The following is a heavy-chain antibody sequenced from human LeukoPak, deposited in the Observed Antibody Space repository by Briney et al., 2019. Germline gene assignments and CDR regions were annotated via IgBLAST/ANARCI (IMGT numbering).Heavy chain of an antibody. Sequence: NPGGSLRLSCAASGFTFSTYTMSWVRQAPGKGLEWVSCISSRSSYIYYADSVKGRFTISRDNAKNSLYLQVSSLRAEDTAVYYCARGSRYDSSGYYPYYFDYWGQGALVTVSS. V-gene: IGHV3-21*01. CDR2: ISSRSSYI. CDR1: GFTFSTYT. J-gene: IGHJ4*02. CDR3: ARGSRYDSSGYYPYYFDY. D-gene: IGHD3-22*01.